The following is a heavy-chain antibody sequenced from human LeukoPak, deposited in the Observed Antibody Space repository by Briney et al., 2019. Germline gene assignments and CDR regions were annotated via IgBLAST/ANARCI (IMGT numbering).Heavy chain of an antibody. J-gene: IGHJ4*02. Sequence: PGGSLRLSCAASGFTFSSYAMHWVRQAPGKGLEWVAVISYDGSYKYYADSVKGRFTISRDNAKNSLYLQMKSLRAEDTAVYYCARDREIYGDYAFDYWGQGTLVTVSS. D-gene: IGHD4-17*01. CDR2: ISYDGSYK. CDR1: GFTFSSYA. CDR3: ARDREIYGDYAFDY. V-gene: IGHV3-30*04.